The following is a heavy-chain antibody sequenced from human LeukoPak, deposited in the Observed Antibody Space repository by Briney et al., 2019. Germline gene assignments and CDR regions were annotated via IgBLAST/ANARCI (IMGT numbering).Heavy chain of an antibody. CDR2: IYYSGST. Sequence: PSETLSLTCTVSGVPISSYYGSWIRQPAGQGTEWIGYIYYSGSTNYNPSLKSRVTISVDTSKNQFSLKLSSVTAADTAVYYCASTKPSYGGFDYWGQGTLVTVSS. CDR3: ASTKPSYGGFDY. D-gene: IGHD3-10*01. V-gene: IGHV4-59*01. CDR1: GVPISSYY. J-gene: IGHJ4*02.